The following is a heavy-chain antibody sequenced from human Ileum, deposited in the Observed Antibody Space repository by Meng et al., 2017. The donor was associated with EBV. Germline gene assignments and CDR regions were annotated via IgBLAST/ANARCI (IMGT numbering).Heavy chain of an antibody. CDR1: GGSVSSGGNY. CDR3: ARDGYSSGSD. J-gene: IGHJ4*02. D-gene: IGHD6-19*01. Sequence: QVQLQESGPGQVKPSETLSLTCSVSGGSVSSGGNYWSWIRQPPGKGLEWIGYIYNSGSTNYNPSLKSRVTISVDTSKNQFSLKLSSVTAADTAVYYCARDGYSSGSDWGQGTLVTVSS. CDR2: IYNSGST. V-gene: IGHV4-61*08.